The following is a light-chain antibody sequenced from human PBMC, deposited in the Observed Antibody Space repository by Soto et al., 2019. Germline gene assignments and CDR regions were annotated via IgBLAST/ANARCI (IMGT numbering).Light chain of an antibody. CDR3: QQSYSTHKT. CDR2: GAS. J-gene: IGKJ1*01. V-gene: IGKV1-39*01. CDR1: QSINSY. Sequence: DLPMTQSPSSLSASVGDRVTITCRASQSINSYLNWYQHKPGKGPKLLIYGASTLQSGVPSRFSGSGSGTDFTLTISSLQPEDFATYYCQQSYSTHKTFGQGTKVEIK.